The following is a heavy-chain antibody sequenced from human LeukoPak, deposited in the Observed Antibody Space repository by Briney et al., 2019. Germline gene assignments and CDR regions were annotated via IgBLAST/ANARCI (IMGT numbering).Heavy chain of an antibody. D-gene: IGHD3-16*01. CDR2: ISGDGGST. CDR3: AKGGGYYDAFDI. Sequence: PGGFLRFSCAASGFTFSSYEMNWVRQAPGKGLEWVSLISGDGGSTYYADSVKGRFTISRDNSKNSLYLQMNSLRTEDTALYYCAKGGGYYDAFDIWGQGTMVTVSS. J-gene: IGHJ3*02. V-gene: IGHV3-43*02. CDR1: GFTFSSYE.